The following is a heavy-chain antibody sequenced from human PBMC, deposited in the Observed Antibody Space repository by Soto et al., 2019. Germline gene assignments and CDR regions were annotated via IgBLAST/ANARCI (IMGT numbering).Heavy chain of an antibody. Sequence: GSLRLSCAASGFTFSSYSMNWVRQAPGKGLEWVSSISGSSSYIYYADSVKGRFTISRDNAKNSLYLQMNSLRAEDTAVYYCARDPGDDYYDSSGFDYWGQGTLVTVSS. J-gene: IGHJ4*02. V-gene: IGHV3-21*01. CDR3: ARDPGDDYYDSSGFDY. D-gene: IGHD3-22*01. CDR1: GFTFSSYS. CDR2: ISGSSSYI.